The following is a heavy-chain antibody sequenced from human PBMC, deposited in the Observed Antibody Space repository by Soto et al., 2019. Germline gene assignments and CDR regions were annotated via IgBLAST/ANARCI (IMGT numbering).Heavy chain of an antibody. CDR2: ISPNSNYR. V-gene: IGHV3-11*06. CDR3: VRGGGGGQFDS. J-gene: IGHJ4*02. Sequence: PGGSLRLSCEVSGFTFSDFYMSWIRQAPGKGLEWLSYISPNSNYRQYAESVKGRHTISRDNAKNSLSLQMNSLRVEDTAVYYCVRGGGGGQFDSRGQGTLVTVSS. CDR1: GFTFSDFY. D-gene: IGHD2-21*01.